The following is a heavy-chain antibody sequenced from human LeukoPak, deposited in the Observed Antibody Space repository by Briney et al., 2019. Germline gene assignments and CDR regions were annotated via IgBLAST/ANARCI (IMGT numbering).Heavy chain of an antibody. D-gene: IGHD4-23*01. CDR3: ARERSSSGGHSWFDP. V-gene: IGHV4-39*07. CDR1: GGYIITSGHY. J-gene: IGHJ5*02. CDR2: IYYTGVT. Sequence: PSETLSLTCTVSGGYIITSGHYWGWIRQPPGKGLEGIGSIYYTGVTSTNPFFRSRMSISVDTSKNQFSLNLTSVTAADAAVYYCARERSSSGGHSWFDPWGQGTLATVSS.